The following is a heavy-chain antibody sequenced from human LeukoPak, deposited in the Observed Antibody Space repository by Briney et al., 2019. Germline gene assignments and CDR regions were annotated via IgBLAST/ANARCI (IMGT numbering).Heavy chain of an antibody. CDR1: GFTFSSYA. CDR3: AILNIVVVVAATPFDY. J-gene: IGHJ4*02. Sequence: RAGGSLRLSCAASGFTFSSYAMSWVRQAPGEGLEWVSAISGSGGSTYYADSVKGRFTISRDNSKNTLYLQMNSLRAEDTAVYYCAILNIVVVVAATPFDYWGQGTLVTVSS. D-gene: IGHD2-15*01. V-gene: IGHV3-23*01. CDR2: ISGSGGST.